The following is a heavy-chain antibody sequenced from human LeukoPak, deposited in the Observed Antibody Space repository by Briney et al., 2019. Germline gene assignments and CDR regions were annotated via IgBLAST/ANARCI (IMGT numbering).Heavy chain of an antibody. CDR2: IKEDGSER. Sequence: TGGSLRLSCAASGFTFRNSWMSWVRQTPGKGMEWVATIKEDGSERYYVDSVKGRFTIYRDNAKNALFLQMTSLRAEDTAIYYCARNYAYNTFDYWGQGTLVTVSS. CDR1: GFTFRNSW. CDR3: ARNYAYNTFDY. D-gene: IGHD3-10*01. V-gene: IGHV3-7*05. J-gene: IGHJ4*02.